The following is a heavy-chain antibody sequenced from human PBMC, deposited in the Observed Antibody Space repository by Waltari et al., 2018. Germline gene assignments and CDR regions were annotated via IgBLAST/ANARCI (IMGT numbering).Heavy chain of an antibody. J-gene: IGHJ4*02. CDR3: ARATYYDFSSGYSFDN. CDR2: ISSSGQT. V-gene: IGHV4-59*01. Sequence: QVQLQESGPGLVKPSETLSLTCSVSGGSISNYYWNWIRQTPGKGLEWIGYISSSGQTNYTPSLTSRVSVSLDTSKTRFSLRLSSVTAADTAVYYCARATYYDFSSGYSFDNWGQGTLVTVSS. D-gene: IGHD3-3*01. CDR1: GGSISNYY.